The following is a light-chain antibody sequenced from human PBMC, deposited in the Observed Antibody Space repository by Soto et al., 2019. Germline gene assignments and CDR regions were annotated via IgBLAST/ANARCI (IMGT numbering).Light chain of an antibody. CDR3: QSYDSSLSGYV. CDR2: GNN. Sequence: QSVLTQPPSVSGAPGQRLTISCTGSSSNIGAGYDVHWYRQPPGTAPKLLIFGNNNRPSGVPDRFSGSKSGTSASLAITGLQAEDEADYYGQSYDSSLSGYVFGTGTKVTVL. V-gene: IGLV1-40*01. J-gene: IGLJ1*01. CDR1: SSNIGAGYD.